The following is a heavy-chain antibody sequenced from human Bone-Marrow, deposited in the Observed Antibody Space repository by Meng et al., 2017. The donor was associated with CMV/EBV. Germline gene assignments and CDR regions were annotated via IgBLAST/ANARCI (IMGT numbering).Heavy chain of an antibody. CDR1: GGSFSGYY. D-gene: IGHD2-2*01. V-gene: IGHV4-34*01. Sequence: SETLSLTCAVYGGSFSGYYWSWIRQPPGKGLEWIGEINHSGSTNYNPSLKSRVTISVDTSKNQFSLKLSSVTAADTAVYYCARVRDMRYCSSTSCPVWAYYYGMDVWGQGTTVTVSS. CDR2: INHSGST. CDR3: ARVRDMRYCSSTSCPVWAYYYGMDV. J-gene: IGHJ6*02.